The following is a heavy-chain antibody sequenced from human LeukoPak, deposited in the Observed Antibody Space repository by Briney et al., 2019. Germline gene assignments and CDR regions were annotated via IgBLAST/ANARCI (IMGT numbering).Heavy chain of an antibody. CDR1: GGSFSGYY. V-gene: IGHV4-34*01. CDR3: ARDQDNNFYMDV. D-gene: IGHD5-24*01. CDR2: INHSGST. J-gene: IGHJ6*03. Sequence: SETLSLTCAVYGGSFSGYYWSWIRQPPGKGLEWIGEINHSGSTNYNPSLKSRVTISVDTSKNQFSLKLSSVTAADTAVYYCARDQDNNFYMDVWGKGTTVTVSS.